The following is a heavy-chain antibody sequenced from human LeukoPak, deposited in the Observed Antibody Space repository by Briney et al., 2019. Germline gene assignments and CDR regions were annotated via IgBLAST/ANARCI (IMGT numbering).Heavy chain of an antibody. V-gene: IGHV3-23*01. D-gene: IGHD3-16*01. CDR2: ISGSSGTT. J-gene: IGHJ3*01. CDR3: ARGKFWGALDV. CDR1: GFTFSSFA. Sequence: GGSLRLSCAASGFTFSSFAMTWVRQAPGKGLEWVSSISGSSGTTYYADSVKGRFTISRDNSKDTLYLQMNSLRAEETAKYYYARGKFWGALDVWGQGTVVTVSS.